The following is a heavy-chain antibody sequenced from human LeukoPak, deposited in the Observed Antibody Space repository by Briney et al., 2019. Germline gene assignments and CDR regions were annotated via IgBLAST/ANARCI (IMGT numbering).Heavy chain of an antibody. J-gene: IGHJ4*02. CDR3: ARGGYSYGYAH. CDR2: IYHSGST. D-gene: IGHD5-18*01. CDR1: GGSISSYY. V-gene: IGHV4-38-2*02. Sequence: SETLSLTCTVSGGSISSYYWGWIRQPPGKGLEWIGSIYHSGSTYYNPSLKSRVTISVDTSKNQFSLRLSSVTAADTAVYYCARGGYSYGYAHWGQGTLVTVSS.